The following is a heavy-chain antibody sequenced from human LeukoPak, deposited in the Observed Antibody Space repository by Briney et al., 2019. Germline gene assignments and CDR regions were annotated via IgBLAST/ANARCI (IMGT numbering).Heavy chain of an antibody. CDR1: GFTFSSYA. CDR3: XXXXXXXGYSSSWSPGGMDV. V-gene: IGHV3-23*01. J-gene: IGHJ6*02. D-gene: IGHD6-13*01. CDR2: ISGSGGST. Sequence: GGSLRLSCAASGFTFSSYAMSWVRQAPGKGLEWVSAISGSGGSTYYADSVKGRFTISRDNSKNTLYLQMNSLRAEDTAVYYCXXXXXXXGYSSSWSPGGMDVWGQGTTVTVSS.